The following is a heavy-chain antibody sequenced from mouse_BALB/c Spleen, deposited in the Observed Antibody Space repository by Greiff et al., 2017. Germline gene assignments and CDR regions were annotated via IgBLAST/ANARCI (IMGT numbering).Heavy chain of an antibody. CDR1: GFTFSSYA. Sequence: EVQRVESGGGLVKPGGSLKLSCAASGFTFSSYAMSWVRQTPEKRLEWVASISSGGSTYYPDSVKGRFTISRDNARNILYLQMSSLRSEDTAMYYCARGRDDYGWYFDVWGAGTTVTVSS. D-gene: IGHD2-4*01. CDR3: ARGRDDYGWYFDV. CDR2: ISSGGST. J-gene: IGHJ1*01. V-gene: IGHV5-6-5*01.